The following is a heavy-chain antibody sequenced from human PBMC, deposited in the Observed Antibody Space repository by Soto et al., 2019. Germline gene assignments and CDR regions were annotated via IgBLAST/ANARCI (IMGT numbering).Heavy chain of an antibody. J-gene: IGHJ4*02. CDR1: GGSFKSGSYS. D-gene: IGHD3-3*01. Sequence: QVQLQESGPGLVKPSETLSLTCTVSGGSFKSGSYSWSWIRQPPGKGLEWIGYVYHTGRTSSNPSLKRRVSISMDTSKNQFSLNLDSVTAADTAVYFCARDFAYFAYWGQCPLVTVSS. CDR3: ARDFAYFAY. V-gene: IGHV4-61*01. CDR2: VYHTGRT.